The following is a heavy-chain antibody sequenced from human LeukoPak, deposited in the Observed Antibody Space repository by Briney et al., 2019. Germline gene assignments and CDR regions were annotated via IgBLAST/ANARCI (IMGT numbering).Heavy chain of an antibody. CDR1: GFTFSDYY. V-gene: IGHV3-11*04. Sequence: GGSLRLSCAASGFTFSDYYMSWIRQAPGKGLEWVSYISSSGSTIYYADSVKGRFTISRDNAKNSLYLQMHSLRAEDTAVYYCARDLPMFLAMDVWGKGTTVTISS. J-gene: IGHJ6*03. CDR2: ISSSGSTI. CDR3: ARDLPMFLAMDV. D-gene: IGHD3-10*02.